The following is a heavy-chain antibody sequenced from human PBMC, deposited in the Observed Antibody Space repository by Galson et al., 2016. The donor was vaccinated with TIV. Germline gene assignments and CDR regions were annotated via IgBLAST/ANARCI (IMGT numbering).Heavy chain of an antibody. D-gene: IGHD2-21*02. CDR2: INPNSGDT. V-gene: IGHV1-2*02. CDR1: GYTFTGYY. Sequence: SCKASGYTFTGYYMHWVRQAPGQGLEWMGWINPNSGDTNYAQNFQDRVTMTRDTSIRTAYMELSRLKSDDTAVYYCARDRLSVLTAILFDYWGQGTPVTVSS. CDR3: ARDRLSVLTAILFDY. J-gene: IGHJ4*02.